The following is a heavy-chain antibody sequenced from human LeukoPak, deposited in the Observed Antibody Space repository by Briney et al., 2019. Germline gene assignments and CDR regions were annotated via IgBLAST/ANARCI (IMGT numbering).Heavy chain of an antibody. D-gene: IGHD6-19*01. V-gene: IGHV3-66*01. CDR2: IYSGGST. J-gene: IGHJ4*02. CDR1: GFTFSSYS. CDR3: ARGYSSGWSNYYFDY. Sequence: GGSLRLSCAASGFTFSSYSMNWVRQAPGKGLEWVSVIYSGGSTYYADSVKGRFTISRDNSKNTLYLQMNSLRAEDTAVYYCARGYSSGWSNYYFDYWGQGTLVTVSS.